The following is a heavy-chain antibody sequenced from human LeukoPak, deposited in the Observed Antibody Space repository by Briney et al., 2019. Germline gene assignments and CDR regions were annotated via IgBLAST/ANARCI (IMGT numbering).Heavy chain of an antibody. CDR1: GYSISSGYY. V-gene: IGHV4-38-2*01. CDR2: VFHSGST. Sequence: PSETLSLTRAVSGYSISSGYYWGWIRQPPGKGLEWIGSVFHSGSTSSYPSLKSRVTISVDTSKNQFSLKLSSVTAADTAVYYCARGDGSYSDWGQGTLVTVSS. CDR3: ARGDGSYSD. D-gene: IGHD2-15*01. J-gene: IGHJ4*02.